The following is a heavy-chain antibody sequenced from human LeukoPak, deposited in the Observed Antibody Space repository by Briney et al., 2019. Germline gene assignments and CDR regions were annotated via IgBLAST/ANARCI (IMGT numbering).Heavy chain of an antibody. J-gene: IGHJ4*02. CDR1: GGTFSSYA. D-gene: IGHD2-21*02. V-gene: IGHV1-69*04. Sequence: ASVKVSCKASGGTFSSYAISWVRQAPGQGLEWMGRIIPILGIANYAQKFQGRVTITADKSTSTAYMELSSLRSEDTAVYYCATEGVVVTANAFDYWGQGTLVTVSS. CDR3: ATEGVVVTANAFDY. CDR2: IIPILGIA.